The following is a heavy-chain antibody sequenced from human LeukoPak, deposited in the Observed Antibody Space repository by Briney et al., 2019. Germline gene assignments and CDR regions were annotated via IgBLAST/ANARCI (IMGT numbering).Heavy chain of an antibody. J-gene: IGHJ3*02. CDR2: IWNDGSNK. Sequence: GGSLRLSCAAPGFTFTSYGMHWVRQAPGKGLEWVAVIWNDGSNKYYADSVKGRFTISRDNSKNTLYLQMNSLRVEDMAVYYCARPSGTWGAFDIWGQGTMVTVSS. CDR3: ARPSGTWGAFDI. CDR1: GFTFTSYG. D-gene: IGHD1-7*01. V-gene: IGHV3-33*03.